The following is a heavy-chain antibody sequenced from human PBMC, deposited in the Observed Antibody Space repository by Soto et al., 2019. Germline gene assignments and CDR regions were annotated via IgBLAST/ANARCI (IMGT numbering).Heavy chain of an antibody. D-gene: IGHD1-26*01. CDR1: GFTFSSYA. CDR2: ISGNGGYT. V-gene: IGHV3-23*01. J-gene: IGHJ4*02. Sequence: GGSLRLSCAASGFTFSSYAMTWVRQAPGKGLEWVSTISGNGGYTYYSDSVRGRFTISRDNSKNTLSLQMNSLRAEDTAVYYCAKDLGATTDYYFDYWGQGTPVTVSS. CDR3: AKDLGATTDYYFDY.